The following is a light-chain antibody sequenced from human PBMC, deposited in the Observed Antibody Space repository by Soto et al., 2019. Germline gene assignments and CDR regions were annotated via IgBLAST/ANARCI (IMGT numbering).Light chain of an antibody. V-gene: IGLV2-23*02. CDR1: SSDVGSYNL. Sequence: QSALTQPASVSGYPGQSITISCTGTSSDVGSYNLVSWYQQYPGKAPRLLVSEVTKRPSGVSDRFSGSKSGNTASLTISGLQAEDESDYYCCSYAGSNTWVFGGGTKLTVL. CDR3: CSYAGSNTWV. J-gene: IGLJ3*02. CDR2: EVT.